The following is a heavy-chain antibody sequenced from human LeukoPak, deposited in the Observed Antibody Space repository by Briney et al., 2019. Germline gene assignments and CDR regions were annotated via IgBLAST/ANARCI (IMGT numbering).Heavy chain of an antibody. Sequence: GGSLRLSCAASGFTFNSYAMSWVRQAPEKGLEWFATISGSGGGTYYADSVKGRFTISRDDSKNTLYLQMNSLRAEDTAVYYCAKDLGRYRNNYFDYWGQGTPVTVSS. J-gene: IGHJ4*02. CDR2: ISGSGGGT. V-gene: IGHV3-23*01. CDR1: GFTFNSYA. D-gene: IGHD1-26*01. CDR3: AKDLGRYRNNYFDY.